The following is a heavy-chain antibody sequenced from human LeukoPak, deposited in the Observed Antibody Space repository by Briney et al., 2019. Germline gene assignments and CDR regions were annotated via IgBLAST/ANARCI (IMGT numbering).Heavy chain of an antibody. CDR1: GFTFSSYA. J-gene: IGHJ4*02. V-gene: IGHV3-23*01. CDR2: ISGSGGST. D-gene: IGHD3-10*01. Sequence: PGGSLRLSCAASGFTFSSYAMSWVRQAPGKGLEWVSAISGSGGSTYYADSVKGRFTISRDNSKNTLYLQMNSLRAEDTAVYYCVKLLWFGESRPIDYWGQGTLVTVSS. CDR3: VKLLWFGESRPIDY.